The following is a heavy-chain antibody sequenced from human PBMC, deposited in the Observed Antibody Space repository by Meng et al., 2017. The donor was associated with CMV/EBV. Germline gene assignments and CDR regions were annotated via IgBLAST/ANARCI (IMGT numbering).Heavy chain of an antibody. J-gene: IGHJ4*02. D-gene: IGHD3-3*01. CDR2: IYYSGST. Sequence: QVPLQEAGPGLVKPSQTLSLTCTVAGGSISSGDYCWSWIRQPPGKGLEWIGYIYYSGSTYYNPSLKSRVTISVDTSKNQFSLKLSSVTAADTAVYYCARDNRRGGVDYWGQGTLVTVSS. V-gene: IGHV4-30-4*08. CDR1: GGSISSGDYC. CDR3: ARDNRRGGVDY.